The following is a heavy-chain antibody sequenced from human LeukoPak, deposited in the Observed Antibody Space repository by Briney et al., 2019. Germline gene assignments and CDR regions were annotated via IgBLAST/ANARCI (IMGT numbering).Heavy chain of an antibody. D-gene: IGHD3-10*01. CDR3: ASGGRYYGSGSYS. CDR2: IIPILGIA. J-gene: IGHJ4*02. Sequence: ASVKVSCKASGGTFSSYAISWVRQAPGQGLEWMGRIIPILGIANYAQKFQGRVTITADKSTSTAYMELSSLRSEDTAVYYCASGGRYYGSGSYSWGQGTLVTVSS. V-gene: IGHV1-69*04. CDR1: GGTFSSYA.